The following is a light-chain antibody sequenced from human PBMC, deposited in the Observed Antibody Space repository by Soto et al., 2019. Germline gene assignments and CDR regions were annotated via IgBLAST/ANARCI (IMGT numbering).Light chain of an antibody. CDR2: GAS. CDR1: QGIGNY. V-gene: IGKV1-27*01. Sequence: DIQMTQSPSSLSASVGDRVTITCRASQGIGNYLAWYQQKPGKVPKLLIYGASTLQSGVPSRFSGSGSGTDFTLTISSLEPEDFAVYYCQQRLRTFGQGTKLEIK. J-gene: IGKJ2*01. CDR3: QQRLRT.